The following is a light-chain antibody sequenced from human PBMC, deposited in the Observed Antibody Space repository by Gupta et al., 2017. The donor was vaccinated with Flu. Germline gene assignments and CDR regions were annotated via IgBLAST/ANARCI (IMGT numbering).Light chain of an antibody. CDR2: GAT. CDR1: QSVSNK. CDR3: QQYNNWPPIT. Sequence: EIVMTQSPATLSASPGERATLFCRASQSVSNKLAWYQLKPGQAPRVLIYGATTRAAGIPARFSGSGSGTEFTLSISSRQSEDFAVYYCQQYNNWPPITFGQGTQVEI. J-gene: IGKJ5*01. V-gene: IGKV3-15*01.